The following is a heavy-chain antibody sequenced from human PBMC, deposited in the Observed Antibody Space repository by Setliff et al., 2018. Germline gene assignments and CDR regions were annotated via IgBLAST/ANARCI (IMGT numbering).Heavy chain of an antibody. J-gene: IGHJ6*02. CDR3: AKSPGSGTYWDDYYYGMDV. Sequence: HPGGSLRLSCAASGFTFSNYALSWVRQAPGKGLEWVSAISDSGGSTYYADSVKGRFTISRDNSKNTLYLQMNSLRAEDTAVYYCAKSPGSGTYWDDYYYGMDVWGQGTTVTVSS. D-gene: IGHD1-26*01. V-gene: IGHV3-23*01. CDR2: ISDSGGST. CDR1: GFTFSNYA.